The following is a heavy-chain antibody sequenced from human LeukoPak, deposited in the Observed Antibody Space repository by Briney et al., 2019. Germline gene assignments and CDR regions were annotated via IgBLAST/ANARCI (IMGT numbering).Heavy chain of an antibody. J-gene: IGHJ4*02. Sequence: GGSLRLSCAASGFTFSSYGMHWVRQAPGKGLEWVAVIWYDGSNKYYADSVKGRFTNSRDNSKNTLYLQMNSLRAEDTAVYYCARDERWYYFDYWGQGTLVTVSS. D-gene: IGHD6-13*01. CDR3: ARDERWYYFDY. CDR1: GFTFSSYG. CDR2: IWYDGSNK. V-gene: IGHV3-33*01.